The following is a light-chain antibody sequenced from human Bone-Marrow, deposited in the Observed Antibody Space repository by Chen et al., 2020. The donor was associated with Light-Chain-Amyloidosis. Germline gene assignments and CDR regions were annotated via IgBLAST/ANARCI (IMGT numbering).Light chain of an antibody. V-gene: IGLV3-21*02. CDR3: QVWDRSSERPV. Sequence: SYVLAQPSSVAGAPGQTATLACGGNNIGSTSVHWYQQTPGQAPLLVVYDDSDRPSGIPERLSGSNSGNTATLTISRVEAGDEDDYYCQVWDRSSERPVFGGGTKLTVL. CDR1: NIGSTS. J-gene: IGLJ3*02. CDR2: DDS.